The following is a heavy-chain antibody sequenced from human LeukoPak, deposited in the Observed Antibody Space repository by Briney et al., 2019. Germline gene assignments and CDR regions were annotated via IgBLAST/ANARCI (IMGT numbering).Heavy chain of an antibody. CDR2: IYPGDSDT. J-gene: IGHJ4*02. CDR3: ARQNLAARPPEGY. D-gene: IGHD6-6*01. CDR1: GYSFTSYW. Sequence: GESLKISCKSSGYSFTSYWIAWVRQMPGEGLEWMGIIYPGDSDTRYSPSFQGQVTISADKSISTAYLQWSSLKASDTAMYYCARQNLAARPPEGYWGQGTLVTVSS. V-gene: IGHV5-51*01.